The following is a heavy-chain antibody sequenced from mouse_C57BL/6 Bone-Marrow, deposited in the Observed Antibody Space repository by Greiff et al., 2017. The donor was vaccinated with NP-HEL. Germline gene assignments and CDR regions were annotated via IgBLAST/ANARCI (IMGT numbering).Heavy chain of an antibody. V-gene: IGHV5-15*01. CDR1: GFTFSDYG. J-gene: IGHJ3*01. CDR2: ISNLAYSI. Sequence: VESGGGLVQPGGSLKLSCAASGFTFSDYGMAWVRQAPRKGPEWVAFISNLAYSIYYADTVTGRFTISRENAKNTLYLEMSSLRSEDTAMYYCASHDYDGGGFAYWGQGTLVTVSA. D-gene: IGHD2-4*01. CDR3: ASHDYDGGGFAY.